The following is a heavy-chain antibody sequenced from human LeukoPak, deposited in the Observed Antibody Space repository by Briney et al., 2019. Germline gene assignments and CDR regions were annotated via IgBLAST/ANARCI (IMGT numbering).Heavy chain of an antibody. CDR2: IWYDGSKK. Sequence: HPGTSLRLSCAASGFTFSSHGMQWVRQAPGKGLEWVAVIWYDGSKKYFADSVKGRFTISRDNSKNKLYLQMNSLRAEDTAVYYCAKDRSYYDSSGLPHGFDPWGQGTLVTVSS. CDR1: GFTFSSHG. CDR3: AKDRSYYDSSGLPHGFDP. D-gene: IGHD3-22*01. J-gene: IGHJ5*02. V-gene: IGHV3-33*06.